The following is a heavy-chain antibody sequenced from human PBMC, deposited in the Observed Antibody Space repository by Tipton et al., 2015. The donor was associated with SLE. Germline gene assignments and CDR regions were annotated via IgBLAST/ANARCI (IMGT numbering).Heavy chain of an antibody. CDR3: VRAQLPPRHHYYYMDV. J-gene: IGHJ6*03. Sequence: TLSLTCTVSGGSISLYYWTWIRQPPGKGLQWIGSIYYSGDTNYNPSLKTRVAISLDTPKKQFSLRLSSVTAADTAVYYCVRAQLPPRHHYYYMDVWGKGTTVTVSS. V-gene: IGHV4-59*01. CDR1: GGSISLYY. D-gene: IGHD1-1*01. CDR2: IYYSGDT.